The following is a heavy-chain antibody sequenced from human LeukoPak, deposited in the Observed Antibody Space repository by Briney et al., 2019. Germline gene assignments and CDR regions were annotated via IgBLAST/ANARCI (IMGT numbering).Heavy chain of an antibody. CDR1: GFTFSSYG. CDR2: IKQDGSEK. D-gene: IGHD6-6*01. V-gene: IGHV3-7*01. J-gene: IGHJ4*02. CDR3: AREKRGSSSPDY. Sequence: GGSLRLSCAASGFTFSSYGMHWVRHAPGKGLEWVANIKQDGSEKYYVDSVEGRFTISRDNAKNSLYLQMNSLRGEDTAVYYCAREKRGSSSPDYWGQGTLVTVSS.